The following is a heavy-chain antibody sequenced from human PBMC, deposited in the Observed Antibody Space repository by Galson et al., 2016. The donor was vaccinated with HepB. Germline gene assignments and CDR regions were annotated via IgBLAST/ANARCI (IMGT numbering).Heavy chain of an antibody. CDR1: GFTFSAYG. CDR2: ISYDGGSN. CDR3: ARVIAGTLDALDT. V-gene: IGHV3-30*03. D-gene: IGHD6-13*01. J-gene: IGHJ3*02. Sequence: SLRLSCAASGFTFSAYGMHWVRQAPGKGLKGVAVISYDGGSNYYADSVKGRFTISRNNSKNTLYLQMNSLRAEDSAVYYCARVIAGTLDALDTWGKGTMVTVSS.